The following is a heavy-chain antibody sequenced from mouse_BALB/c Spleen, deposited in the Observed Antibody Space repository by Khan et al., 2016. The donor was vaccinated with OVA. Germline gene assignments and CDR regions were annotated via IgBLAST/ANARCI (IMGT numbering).Heavy chain of an antibody. CDR1: GYTFTSYW. CDR3: ARSNYYGSGRYAMDY. D-gene: IGHD1-1*01. J-gene: IGHJ4*01. Sequence: DLVKPGASVKLSCRASGYTFTSYWINWIKQRPGQGLEWIGRIAPGSGSTSYNEMFTGKAILTVDTSSSTAYIQFSSLSSEDSVVCFCARSNYYGSGRYAMDYWGQGTSVTVSS. CDR2: IAPGSGST. V-gene: IGHV1S41*01.